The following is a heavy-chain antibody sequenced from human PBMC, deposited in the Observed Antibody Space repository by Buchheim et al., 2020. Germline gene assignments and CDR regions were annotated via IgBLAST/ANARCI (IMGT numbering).Heavy chain of an antibody. V-gene: IGHV3-23*01. CDR1: AFTLSSSA. J-gene: IGHJ4*02. CDR2: VGRGGTP. Sequence: EVQLLESGGDLVQPGGSLRLSCAASAFTLSSSAMRWVRQAPGKGLEWISTVGRGGTPYYEDSVNGRFTISRDNSKNTLYPHMNSLRAEDTAIYYCARGSGYYFDFWGPGTL. CDR3: ARGSGYYFDF.